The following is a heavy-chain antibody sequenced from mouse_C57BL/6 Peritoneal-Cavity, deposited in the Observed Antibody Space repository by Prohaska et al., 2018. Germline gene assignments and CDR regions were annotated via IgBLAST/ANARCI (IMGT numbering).Heavy chain of an antibody. CDR1: GYTFTGYW. CDR2: ILPGSVST. Sequence: QVQLQQSGAELMKPGASVKLSCKATGYTFTGYWIAWVKQRPGHGLEWIGEILPGSVSTNYNEKFKCKATFTADTSSNTAYMQLSSLATEDSAIYYCARGGWDDAMEYWGQRTSVTVSS. J-gene: IGHJ4*01. CDR3: ARGGWDDAMEY. D-gene: IGHD4-1*01. V-gene: IGHV1-9*01.